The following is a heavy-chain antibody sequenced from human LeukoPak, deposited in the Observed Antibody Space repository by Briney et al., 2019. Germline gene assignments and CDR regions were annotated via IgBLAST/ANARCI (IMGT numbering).Heavy chain of an antibody. D-gene: IGHD5-18*01. J-gene: IGHJ5*02. Sequence: PSETLSLTCTVSGGSLSSYYWSWIRQPAGKGLEWVGSIYTSGSTNYNPSLTSRVTMSVDTSKNQFSLKLSSVTAADTAVYYCARVPEDTAIGWFDPWGQGTLVTVSS. V-gene: IGHV4-4*07. CDR3: ARVPEDTAIGWFDP. CDR1: GGSLSSYY. CDR2: IYTSGST.